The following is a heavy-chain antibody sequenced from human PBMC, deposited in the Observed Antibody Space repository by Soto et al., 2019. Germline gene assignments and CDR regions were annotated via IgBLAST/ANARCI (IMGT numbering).Heavy chain of an antibody. Sequence: QVQLVESGGGVVQPGGSLRLSCEASGFNFSSYGIHWVRQAPGKGLEWVAIIWNDGSNEYYADSVKGRFTISRDNSKNTVYLQVSKLRAEDTAVYFCARDQTDSDGYSDSWGQGTLVTVSS. V-gene: IGHV3-33*01. D-gene: IGHD2-15*01. J-gene: IGHJ4*02. CDR3: ARDQTDSDGYSDS. CDR1: GFNFSSYG. CDR2: IWNDGSNE.